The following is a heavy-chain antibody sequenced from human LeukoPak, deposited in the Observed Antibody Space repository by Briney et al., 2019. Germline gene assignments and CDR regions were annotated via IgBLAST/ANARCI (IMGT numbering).Heavy chain of an antibody. CDR3: ASVYRGITMVRGPPYYYYYYYMDV. CDR2: INHSGST. V-gene: IGHV4-34*01. Sequence: NTSETLSLTCAVYGGSFSGYYWSWIRQPPGKGLEWIGEINHSGSTNYNPSLKSRVTISVDTSKNQFSLKLSSVTAADTAVYYCASVYRGITMVRGPPYYYYYYYMDVWGKGTTVTVSS. D-gene: IGHD3-10*01. CDR1: GGSFSGYY. J-gene: IGHJ6*03.